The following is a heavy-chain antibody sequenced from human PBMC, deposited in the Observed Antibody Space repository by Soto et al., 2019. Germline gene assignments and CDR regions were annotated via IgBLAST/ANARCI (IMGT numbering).Heavy chain of an antibody. CDR1: GGSIRSYY. CDR3: AREGSSGFGMDV. Sequence: QVQLQQSGPGLVKPSETLSLTCTVSGGSIRSYYWSWIRQPAGKALEWIGRIYTSGTTNYNPSLKSRVTILLDTSKYQFSLDLSSVTDADTAVYYCAREGSSGFGMDVWGQGTTVTVSS. CDR2: IYTSGTT. D-gene: IGHD6-25*01. V-gene: IGHV4-4*07. J-gene: IGHJ6*02.